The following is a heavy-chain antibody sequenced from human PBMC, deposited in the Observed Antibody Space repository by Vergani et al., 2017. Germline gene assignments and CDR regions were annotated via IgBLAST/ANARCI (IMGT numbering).Heavy chain of an antibody. D-gene: IGHD3-22*01. Sequence: QLQLQESGPGLVKPSQTLSLTCTVSGGSISRDGYYWSWIRQHPGKGLEWIGYMYYSGSTYYNPSLRSRLTISLDTSKNQLSLKMSSVTAADTAVYYCARARPSGNYDSSGYYFDYWGQGTLVTVSS. CDR2: MYYSGST. J-gene: IGHJ4*02. V-gene: IGHV4-31*03. CDR3: ARARPSGNYDSSGYYFDY. CDR1: GGSISRDGYY.